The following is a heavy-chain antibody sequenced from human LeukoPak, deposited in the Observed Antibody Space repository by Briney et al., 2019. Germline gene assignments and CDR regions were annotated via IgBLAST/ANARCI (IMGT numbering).Heavy chain of an antibody. J-gene: IGHJ4*02. V-gene: IGHV1-2*02. CDR2: INLNSGGT. CDR1: GYTFTHYY. CDR3: ARAPSIAVAVYFDY. D-gene: IGHD6-19*01. Sequence: ASVEVSCKASGYTFTHYYIHWVRQAPGQRLEWMGWINLNSGGTNYAQKFQGRVTMTRDTSISTAYMELSRLRSDDTAVYYCARAPSIAVAVYFDYWGQGTLVTVSS.